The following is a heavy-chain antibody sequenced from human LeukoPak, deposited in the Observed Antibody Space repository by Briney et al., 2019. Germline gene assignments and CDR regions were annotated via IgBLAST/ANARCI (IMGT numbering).Heavy chain of an antibody. V-gene: IGHV4-59*01. CDR1: VGSISNFY. J-gene: IGHJ4*02. CDR3: AGDISNCRYYLGY. CDR2: IFSSGTT. D-gene: IGHD3-3*02. Sequence: PSETLSLTCTVSVGSISNFYWSWIRQPPGKGLEWIGHIFSSGTTDYNPSLRSRVIISVDTSSNQFSLKLSSVTAADTAMYYCAGDISNCRYYLGYWGQGTLVTVSS.